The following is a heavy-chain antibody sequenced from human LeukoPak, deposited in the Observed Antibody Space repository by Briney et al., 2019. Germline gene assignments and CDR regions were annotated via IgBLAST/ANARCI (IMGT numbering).Heavy chain of an antibody. CDR2: ISSSSTYM. D-gene: IGHD6-6*01. V-gene: IGHV3-21*01. CDR1: GFTLRTYR. J-gene: IGHJ4*02. CDR3: ARDLRSSSPYFDL. Sequence: GGPLSFSCAALGFTLRTYRLSWVGQAQGKGLEGVSSISSSSTYMYYADSVKGRFTISRDNAQNSLYLQMNSLRAEDTAVYYCARDLRSSSPYFDLWGQGTLVTVSS.